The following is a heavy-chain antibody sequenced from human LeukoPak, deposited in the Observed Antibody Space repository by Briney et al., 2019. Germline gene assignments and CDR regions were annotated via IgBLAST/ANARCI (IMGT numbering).Heavy chain of an antibody. J-gene: IGHJ3*02. D-gene: IGHD3-10*01. CDR2: IIPILGIA. CDR3: ARAGRLLDAFDI. V-gene: IGHV1-69*04. CDR1: GGTFSSYA. Sequence: SVKVSCKASGGTFSSYAISWVRQAPGQGLEWMGRIIPILGIANYARKFQGRVTITADKSTSTAYMELSSLRSEDTAVYYCARAGRLLDAFDIWGQGTMVTVSS.